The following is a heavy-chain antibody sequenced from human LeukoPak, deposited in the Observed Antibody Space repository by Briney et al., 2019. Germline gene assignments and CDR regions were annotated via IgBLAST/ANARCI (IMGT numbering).Heavy chain of an antibody. V-gene: IGHV1-18*01. Sequence: ASVKVSCKASGYTFTSYGISWVRQAPGQGLEWMGWISAYNGNTNYAQKLQGRVTMTTDTSTSTAYMELSSLRSEDTAVYYCASGSYCSSTSCSDAFDIWGQGTMVTVSS. CDR3: ASGSYCSSTSCSDAFDI. CDR2: ISAYNGNT. J-gene: IGHJ3*02. CDR1: GYTFTSYG. D-gene: IGHD2-2*01.